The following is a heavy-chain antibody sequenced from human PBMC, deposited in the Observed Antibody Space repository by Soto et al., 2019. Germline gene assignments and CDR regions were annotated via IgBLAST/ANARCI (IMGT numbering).Heavy chain of an antibody. CDR1: GGSFSGYY. V-gene: IGHV4-34*01. J-gene: IGHJ6*02. Sequence: PSETLSLTCAVYGGSFSGYYWTWIRQPPGKGLEWIGEINHSGSTNYNPSFKSPVTISVATSKNQFSLKLSSVTAADTAVSHEPGVPTNYHYRMDVWGQGTTVTVSS. CDR2: INHSGST. CDR3: PGVPTNYHYRMDV.